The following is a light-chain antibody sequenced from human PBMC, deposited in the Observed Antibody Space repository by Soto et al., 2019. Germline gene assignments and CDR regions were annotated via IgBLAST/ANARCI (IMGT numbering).Light chain of an antibody. V-gene: IGKV1-39*01. CDR3: QQSYNNPFT. J-gene: IGKJ2*01. Sequence: TITCRASQSISSYLNWYHQRPGKAPRLLIYLASSLQSGVPSRFSGSGSGTDFALSISSLQPEDFGTYYCQQSYNNPFTFGRGTKVDIK. CDR2: LAS. CDR1: QSISSY.